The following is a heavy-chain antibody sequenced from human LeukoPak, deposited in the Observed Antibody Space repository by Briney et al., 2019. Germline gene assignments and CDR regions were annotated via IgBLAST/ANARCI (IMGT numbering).Heavy chain of an antibody. V-gene: IGHV1-2*02. CDR1: GYTFTGAY. CDR2: INSYSGGT. CDR3: ARQGEAASFDY. Sequence: ASVKVSCKASGYTFTGAYIHWVRQAPGQGPEWMGWINSYSGGTNYAQKFQGRVTLTRDTSLGTAYMELSRLRSDDTAVYYCARQGEAASFDYWGQGTLVTVSS. D-gene: IGHD6-13*01. J-gene: IGHJ4*02.